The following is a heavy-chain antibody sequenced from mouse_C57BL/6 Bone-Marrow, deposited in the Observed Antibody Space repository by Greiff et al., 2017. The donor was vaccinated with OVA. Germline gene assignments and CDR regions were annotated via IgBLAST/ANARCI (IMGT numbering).Heavy chain of an antibody. Sequence: EVKLQESGPGLAKPSQTLSLTCSVTGYSITSDYWNWIRKFPGHKLEYMGYISYSGSTYYNPSLKSRTSITRDTSKNQYYLQLNSVTTEDTATYYGARSVGNYLYWYFDVWGTGTTVTVSS. CDR2: ISYSGST. CDR3: ARSVGNYLYWYFDV. D-gene: IGHD2-1*01. CDR1: GYSITSDY. J-gene: IGHJ1*03. V-gene: IGHV3-8*01.